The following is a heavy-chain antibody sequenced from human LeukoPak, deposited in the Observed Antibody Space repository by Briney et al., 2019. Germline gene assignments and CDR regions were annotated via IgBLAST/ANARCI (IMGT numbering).Heavy chain of an antibody. Sequence: GGSLRLSCTASGFTFGDYAMSWFRQAPGKGLEWVGFIRSKAYGGTTVYAASVKGRFTISRDDSKSIAYLQMNSLKTEDTAVYYCTRDVVAGLYYYYYYYMDVWGKGTTVTVSS. J-gene: IGHJ6*03. CDR1: GFTFGDYA. D-gene: IGHD6-19*01. CDR2: IRSKAYGGTT. V-gene: IGHV3-49*03. CDR3: TRDVVAGLYYYYYYYMDV.